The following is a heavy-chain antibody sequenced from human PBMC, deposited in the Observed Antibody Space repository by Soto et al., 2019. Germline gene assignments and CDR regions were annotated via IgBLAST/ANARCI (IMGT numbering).Heavy chain of an antibody. V-gene: IGHV4-30-4*01. Sequence: QVQLQESGPGLVKPSQTLPLTCTVSGGSISTGDYYWSWIRQPPGKGLEWIGYIYYSGSTYYNPSLKSRVTISMDTSKKQFSLKLTSVTTADTAVYYCARVSALLVAIRSFDYWGQGTLVTVSS. J-gene: IGHJ4*02. D-gene: IGHD2-15*01. CDR3: ARVSALLVAIRSFDY. CDR2: IYYSGST. CDR1: GGSISTGDYY.